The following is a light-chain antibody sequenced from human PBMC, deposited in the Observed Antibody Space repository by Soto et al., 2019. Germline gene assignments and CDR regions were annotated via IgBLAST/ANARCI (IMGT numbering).Light chain of an antibody. CDR1: SSNIGSNT. CDR2: SNN. Sequence: QSVVTQPPSASGTPGQRVTISCSGSSSNIGSNTVSWYQQLPGTAPKLLISSNNQRPSGVPDRFSGSKSGTSASLAISGLQSEDEADYYCAIWDDTVDGPVFGGGTKLTVL. J-gene: IGLJ2*01. V-gene: IGLV1-44*01. CDR3: AIWDDTVDGPV.